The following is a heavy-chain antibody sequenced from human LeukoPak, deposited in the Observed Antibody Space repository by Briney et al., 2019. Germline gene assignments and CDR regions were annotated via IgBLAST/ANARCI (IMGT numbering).Heavy chain of an antibody. CDR2: IYYSGST. V-gene: IGHV4-59*12. D-gene: IGHD6-13*01. CDR3: ARGRGIAAARGVRP. CDR1: GGSISSYY. Sequence: PSETLSLTCTVPGGSISSYYWSWIRQPPGKGLEWIGYIYYSGSTNYNPSFKSRVTISVDTSKNQFSLKLSSVTAADTAVYYCARGRGIAAARGVRPWGQGTLVTVSS. J-gene: IGHJ5*02.